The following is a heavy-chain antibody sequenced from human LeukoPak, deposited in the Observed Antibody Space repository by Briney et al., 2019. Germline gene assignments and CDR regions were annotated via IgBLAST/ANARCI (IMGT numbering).Heavy chain of an antibody. D-gene: IGHD3-10*01. CDR2: ISGSGGST. Sequence: GGSLRLSCAASGFTFSSYAMSWVRQAPGKGLEWVSAISGSGGSTYYADSVKGRFTISRDNSKNTLSLQMNSLRAEDTAVYYCAKDEYYYGSGSPLFDYWGQGTLVTVSS. CDR1: GFTFSSYA. CDR3: AKDEYYYGSGSPLFDY. V-gene: IGHV3-23*01. J-gene: IGHJ4*02.